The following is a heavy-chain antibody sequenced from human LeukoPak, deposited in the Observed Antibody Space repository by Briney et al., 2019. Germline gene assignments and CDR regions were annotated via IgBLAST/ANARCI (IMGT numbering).Heavy chain of an antibody. J-gene: IGHJ5*02. V-gene: IGHV1-3*01. CDR2: INAGNGNT. CDR1: GYTFTSYA. D-gene: IGHD6-19*01. Sequence: ASVKVSCKASGYTFTSYAMHWVRQAPGQRLEWMGWINAGNGNTKYSQKFQGRVTITRDTSASTAYMELSSLRSEDTAVYYCARDVVGVAGPRGWFDPWGQGTLVTVSS. CDR3: ARDVVGVAGPRGWFDP.